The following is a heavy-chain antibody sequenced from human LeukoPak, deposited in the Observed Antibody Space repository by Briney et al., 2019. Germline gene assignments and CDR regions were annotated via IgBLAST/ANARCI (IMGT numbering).Heavy chain of an antibody. Sequence: GGSLRLSCAASGFTHSNYAMNWVRQAPGKGLEWVSYISSSGSTIYYADSVKGRFTISRDNAKNSLYLQMNSPRAEDTAVYYCAELGITMIGGVWGKGTTVTISS. CDR1: GFTHSNYA. J-gene: IGHJ6*04. D-gene: IGHD3-10*02. V-gene: IGHV3-48*03. CDR2: ISSSGSTI. CDR3: AELGITMIGGV.